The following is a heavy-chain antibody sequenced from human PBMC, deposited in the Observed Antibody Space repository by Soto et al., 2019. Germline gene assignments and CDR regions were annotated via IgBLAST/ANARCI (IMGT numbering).Heavy chain of an antibody. CDR1: GCSISSSSYY. J-gene: IGHJ4*02. CDR2: IYYSGST. V-gene: IGHV4-39*01. Sequence: SETLSLTCTVSGCSISSSSYYWGWIRQPPGKGLEWIGSIYYSGSTYYNPSLKSRVTISVDTSKNQFSLKLSSVTAADTAVYYCARYGWYCSGGSCRFDYWGQGTLVTVSS. CDR3: ARYGWYCSGGSCRFDY. D-gene: IGHD2-15*01.